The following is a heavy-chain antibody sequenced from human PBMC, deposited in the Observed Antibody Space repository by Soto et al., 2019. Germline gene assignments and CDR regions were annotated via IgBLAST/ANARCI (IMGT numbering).Heavy chain of an antibody. V-gene: IGHV4-31*03. CDR3: AVRKGYYYAMDV. CDR2: IYYSGST. CDR1: GGSISSGGYY. J-gene: IGHJ6*02. Sequence: PSETLSLTCTVSGGSISSGGYYWSWIRQHPGKGLEWIGYIYYSGSTYYNPSLKSRVTISVDTSKNQFSLKLSSVTAADTAVYYCAVRKGYYYAMDVWGQGTTVTVSS.